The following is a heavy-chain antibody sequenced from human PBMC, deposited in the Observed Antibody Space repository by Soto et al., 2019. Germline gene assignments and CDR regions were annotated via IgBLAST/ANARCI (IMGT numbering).Heavy chain of an antibody. CDR3: ARDRAGGSYYVGPDAFDI. CDR2: ISYDGSNK. J-gene: IGHJ3*02. D-gene: IGHD1-26*01. CDR1: GFTFSSYA. Sequence: PGGSLRLSCAASGFTFSSYAMHWVRQAPGKGLEWVAVISYDGSNKYYADSVKGRFTISRDNSKNTLYLQMNSLRAEDTAVYYCARDRAGGSYYVGPDAFDIWGQGTMVTVSS. V-gene: IGHV3-30-3*01.